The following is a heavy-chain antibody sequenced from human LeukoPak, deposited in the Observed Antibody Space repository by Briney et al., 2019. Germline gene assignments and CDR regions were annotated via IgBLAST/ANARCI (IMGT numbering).Heavy chain of an antibody. D-gene: IGHD1-14*01. CDR3: ARDHTELFAYYMDV. V-gene: IGHV3-21*01. Sequence: KPGGCLRLSCAASGFTFSTYWMSWVRQAPGNGLEWVSSISSSSSYIYYAASVKGRFTISRDNAKSSMYLQMKSRRVEDTAVYYCARDHTELFAYYMDVWGKGTTVTVSS. CDR2: ISSSSSYI. J-gene: IGHJ6*03. CDR1: GFTFSTYW.